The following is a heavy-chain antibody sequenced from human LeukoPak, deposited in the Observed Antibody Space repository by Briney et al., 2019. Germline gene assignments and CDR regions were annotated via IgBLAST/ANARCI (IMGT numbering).Heavy chain of an antibody. Sequence: GSLRLSCAASGFTFSSYAMSWVRQPPGKGLEWIGEINHSGSTNYNPSLKSRVTISVDTSKNQFSLKLSSVTAADTAVYYCARVYGDYEGYWGQGTLVTVSS. CDR3: ARVYGDYEGY. CDR2: INHSGST. CDR1: GFTFSSYA. V-gene: IGHV4-34*01. J-gene: IGHJ4*02. D-gene: IGHD4-17*01.